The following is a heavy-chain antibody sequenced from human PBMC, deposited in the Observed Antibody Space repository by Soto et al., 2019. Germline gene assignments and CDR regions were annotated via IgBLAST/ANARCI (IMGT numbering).Heavy chain of an antibody. CDR1: GFTFTSSA. CDR2: IVVGSGNT. CDR3: AANLVGYCSSTSCYKPYYYYYGMDV. V-gene: IGHV1-58*01. J-gene: IGHJ6*02. D-gene: IGHD2-2*02. Sequence: SVKVSCKASGFTFTSSAVQWVRQARGQRLEWIGWIVVGSGNTNYAQKFQERVTITRDMSTSTAYMELSSLRSEDTAVYYCAANLVGYCSSTSCYKPYYYYYGMDVGGQGTTVTVSS.